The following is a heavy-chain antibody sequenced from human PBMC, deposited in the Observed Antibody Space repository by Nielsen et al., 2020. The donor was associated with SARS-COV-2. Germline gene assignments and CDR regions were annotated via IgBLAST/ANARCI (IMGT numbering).Heavy chain of an antibody. Sequence: GESLKISCAASGFSFSKFPMHWVRQAPGQGLECLAIISYGGDNEHYADSVKVRFTVSRDNSKDTLHLQMSSLNPEDTAVYFCARETLDHTSSFVDHWGQGTLVTVSS. CDR1: GFSFSKFP. J-gene: IGHJ5*02. CDR2: ISYGGDNE. CDR3: ARETLDHTSSFVDH. V-gene: IGHV3-30-3*01. D-gene: IGHD3-10*01.